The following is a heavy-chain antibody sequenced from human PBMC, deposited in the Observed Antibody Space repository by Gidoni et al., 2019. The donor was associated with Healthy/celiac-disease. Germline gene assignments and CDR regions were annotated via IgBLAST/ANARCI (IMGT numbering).Heavy chain of an antibody. CDR1: GFTFSSYS. CDR3: ARSPRGYSGYVGY. V-gene: IGHV3-21*01. J-gene: IGHJ4*02. Sequence: EVQLVESGGGLVKPGGSLRLSCAASGFTFSSYSMNWFRQAPGKGLEWVSSISSSSSYIYYADSVKGRFTISRDNAKNSLYLQMNSLRAEDTAVYYCARSPRGYSGYVGYWGQGTLVTVSS. D-gene: IGHD5-12*01. CDR2: ISSSSSYI.